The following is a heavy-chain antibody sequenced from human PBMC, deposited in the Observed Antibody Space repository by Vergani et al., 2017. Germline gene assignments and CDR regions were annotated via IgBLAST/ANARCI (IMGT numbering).Heavy chain of an antibody. J-gene: IGHJ4*02. V-gene: IGHV3-21*01. Sequence: EVQLVESGGGLVKPGGSLRLSCAASGFTFSSYSMNWVRQAPGKGLEWVSSISSSSSYIYYADSVKGRFTISRDNAKNSLYLQMNSLRDEDTAVYYCARGGMVRGVPFDYWGQGTLVTVSS. CDR1: GFTFSSYS. CDR3: ARGGMVRGVPFDY. CDR2: ISSSSSYI. D-gene: IGHD3-10*01.